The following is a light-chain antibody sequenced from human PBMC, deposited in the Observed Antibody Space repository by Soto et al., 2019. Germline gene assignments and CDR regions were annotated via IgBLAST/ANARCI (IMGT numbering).Light chain of an antibody. CDR1: QSVRSN. Sequence: EIVLTQSPDTLSLSPGERATLSCRASQSVRSNLAWYQHKPGQAPRLLIYDASNRATGITGTFSGRVSGTDFTLTISNLEPEDFAVSYCQQRDNWPSTFGQGAKVDIK. CDR3: QQRDNWPST. V-gene: IGKV3-11*01. J-gene: IGKJ1*01. CDR2: DAS.